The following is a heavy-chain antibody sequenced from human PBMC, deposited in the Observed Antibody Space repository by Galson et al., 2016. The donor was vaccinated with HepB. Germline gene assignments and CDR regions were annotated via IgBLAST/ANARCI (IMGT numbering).Heavy chain of an antibody. CDR1: GYSLIDLS. CDR3: ARDRGVRHIVVATYGMDV. Sequence: SVKVSCKVSGYSLIDLSMHWVRQAPGKGLEWMGGSDPEDGDTIYAQQFQGRVTLPTEPSPTTASMELRSLRSDDTAVYYCARDRGVRHIVVATYGMDVWGQGTTVTVSS. J-gene: IGHJ6*02. D-gene: IGHD2-21*02. V-gene: IGHV1-24*01. CDR2: SDPEDGDT.